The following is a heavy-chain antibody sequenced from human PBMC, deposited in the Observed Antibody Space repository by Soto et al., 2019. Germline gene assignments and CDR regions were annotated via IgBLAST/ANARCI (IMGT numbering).Heavy chain of an antibody. D-gene: IGHD5-12*01. V-gene: IGHV3-48*03. CDR1: RFTFSTYE. Sequence: LRLSCAASRFTFSTYEMHWVRQAPGKGLEWVSCISSSGSSVYYADSVKGRFTISRDNSRNSLYLQMNSLRDEDTALYYCVRYCSSTLCNGVATRTFNYWGQGALVTVSS. CDR3: VRYCSSTLCNGVATRTFNY. J-gene: IGHJ4*02. CDR2: ISSSGSSV.